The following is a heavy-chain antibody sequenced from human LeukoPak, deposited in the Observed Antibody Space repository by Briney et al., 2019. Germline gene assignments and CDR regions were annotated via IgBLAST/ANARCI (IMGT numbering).Heavy chain of an antibody. CDR3: VKSGTLLREGFNY. J-gene: IGHJ4*02. Sequence: SETLSLTCTVSGASINIRYHYWGWIRQSPGKGLEWIGSMDYTGETYYSPSLQSRVTISVDTPRNQFSLNLRSMTAADTAVYYCVKSGTLLREGFNYWGQGTLVTVSS. CDR1: GASINIRYHY. CDR2: MDYTGET. V-gene: IGHV4-39*01. D-gene: IGHD3-16*01.